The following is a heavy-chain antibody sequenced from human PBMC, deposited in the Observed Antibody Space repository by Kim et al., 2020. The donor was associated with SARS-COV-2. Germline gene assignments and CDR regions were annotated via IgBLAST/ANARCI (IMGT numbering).Heavy chain of an antibody. CDR1: GFTFDDYA. V-gene: IGHV3-43*02. J-gene: IGHJ4*02. D-gene: IGHD5-18*01. Sequence: GGSLRLSCAASGFTFDDYAMHWVRQAPGKGLEWVSLISGDGGSTYYADSVKGRFTISRDNSKNSLYLQMNSLRTEDTALCYCATKRVERGYSYGYPFDYWGQGTLVTVSS. CDR2: ISGDGGST. CDR3: ATKRVERGYSYGYPFDY.